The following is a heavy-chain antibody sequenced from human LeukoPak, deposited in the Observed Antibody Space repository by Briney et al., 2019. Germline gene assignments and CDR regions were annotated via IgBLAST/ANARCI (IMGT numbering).Heavy chain of an antibody. CDR3: AEDRSFGGATTGCFDY. CDR1: GFTFSSYA. CDR2: ISGSGGST. D-gene: IGHD1-26*01. J-gene: IGHJ4*02. Sequence: SGGSLRLSCAASGFTFSSYAMSWVRQAPGKGLEWVSAISGSGGSTYYADSVKGRFTISRDNSKNTLYLQMNSLRAEDTAVYYCAEDRSFGGATTGCFDYWGQGTLVTVSS. V-gene: IGHV3-23*01.